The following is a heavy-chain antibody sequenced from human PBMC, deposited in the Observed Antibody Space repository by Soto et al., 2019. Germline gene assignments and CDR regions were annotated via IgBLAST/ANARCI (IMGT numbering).Heavy chain of an antibody. CDR1: GGSISSYY. Sequence: PSETLSLTCTVSGGSISSYYWSWIRQPPGKGLEWIGYIYYSGSTNYNPSLKSRVTISVDTSKNQFSLKLSSVTAADTAVYYCARGSWDDVSGHYYMDVWDKGTTVTVSS. CDR2: IYYSGST. D-gene: IGHD1-1*01. J-gene: IGHJ6*03. CDR3: ARGSWDDVSGHYYMDV. V-gene: IGHV4-59*01.